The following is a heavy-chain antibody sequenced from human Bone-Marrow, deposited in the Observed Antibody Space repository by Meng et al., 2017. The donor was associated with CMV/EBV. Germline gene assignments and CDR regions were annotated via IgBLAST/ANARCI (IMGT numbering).Heavy chain of an antibody. D-gene: IGHD1-26*01. J-gene: IGHJ4*02. CDR3: AREGGRFLVGAMGY. CDR2: ISSSGSTI. V-gene: IGHV3-48*03. CDR1: GFTFSSYE. Sequence: GGSLRLSCAASGFTFSSYEMNWVRQAPGKGLEWVSYISSSGSTIYYADSVKGRFTISRDNAKNSLYLQMNSLRAEDTAVYYCAREGGRFLVGAMGYCGQGTLVTVSS.